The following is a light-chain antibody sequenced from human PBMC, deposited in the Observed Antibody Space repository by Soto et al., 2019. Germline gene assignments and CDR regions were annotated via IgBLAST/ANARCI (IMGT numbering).Light chain of an antibody. Sequence: DIVMTQSPDSLAVSLGERATINCKSSQSLLFSSNNKNYLAWYQQKPGQPPKLLIYWASTRESGVPDRFSGRGSGTDFTLTISSLQAEDVAVYYCQQYYSTLALTFGGGTKVEI. J-gene: IGKJ4*01. CDR2: WAS. V-gene: IGKV4-1*01. CDR1: QSLLFSSNNKNY. CDR3: QQYYSTLALT.